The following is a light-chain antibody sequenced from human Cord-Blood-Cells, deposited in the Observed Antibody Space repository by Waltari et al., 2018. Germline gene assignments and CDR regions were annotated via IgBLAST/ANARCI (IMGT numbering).Light chain of an antibody. J-gene: IGKJ2*01. V-gene: IGKV1-39*01. CDR3: EQRYSTPPYT. Sequence: DIQMTQSPSSRSASVGDRVTITCRAIQSISGYLNWYQQKPGKAPKLLIYAASRLQSGVPSRFSGSGYGTDFTLTMSSLQPEDFATYYCEQRYSTPPYTFGQGTKLEI. CDR1: QSISGY. CDR2: AAS.